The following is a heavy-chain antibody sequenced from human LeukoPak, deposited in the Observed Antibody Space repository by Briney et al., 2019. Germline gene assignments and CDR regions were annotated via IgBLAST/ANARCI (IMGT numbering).Heavy chain of an antibody. CDR2: IKEDGSKK. Sequence: GGSLRLSCAASGFTFSNYRMTWVRQAPGKGLEWVANIKEDGSKKNYVDSLKGRFTISRDNAKNSLYLQMNSLRAEDTAVYYCAKCSGGSCYYNQASDHWGQGTLVTVSS. D-gene: IGHD2-15*01. J-gene: IGHJ4*02. CDR1: GFTFSNYR. V-gene: IGHV3-7*03. CDR3: AKCSGGSCYYNQASDH.